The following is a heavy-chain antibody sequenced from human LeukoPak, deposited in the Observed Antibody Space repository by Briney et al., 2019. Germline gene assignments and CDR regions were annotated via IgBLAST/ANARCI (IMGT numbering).Heavy chain of an antibody. V-gene: IGHV3-23*01. CDR2: ISASGGST. CDR1: GFTFSSYA. D-gene: IGHD6-19*01. CDR3: AKVLAGNLDY. Sequence: GGSLRLSCAASGFTFSSYAMTWVRQAPGKGLEWVSCISASGGSTNYADSVKGRFTIFRGNSMNTLYLQMNSLRAEDTAVYYCAKVLAGNLDYWGQGTLVTVSS. J-gene: IGHJ4*02.